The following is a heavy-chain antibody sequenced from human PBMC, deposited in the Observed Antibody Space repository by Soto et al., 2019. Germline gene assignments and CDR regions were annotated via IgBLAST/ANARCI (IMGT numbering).Heavy chain of an antibody. CDR3: ARDVDRFCASTSCFGYFDH. CDR1: GFTLTNYW. V-gene: IGHV3-7*03. D-gene: IGHD2-2*01. J-gene: IGHJ4*02. Sequence: EVQLVESGGGLVQPGGSLRLSCEASGFTLTNYWMSWVRQPPGKGPEWGANIKPDGGVKSYVDSVKGRFTISRDNAKKSLYLQMNSLRAEDTAMYYCARDVDRFCASTSCFGYFDHWGQGILVTVSS. CDR2: IKPDGGVK.